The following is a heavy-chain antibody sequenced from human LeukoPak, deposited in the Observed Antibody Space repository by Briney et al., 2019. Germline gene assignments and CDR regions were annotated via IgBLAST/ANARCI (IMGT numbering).Heavy chain of an antibody. V-gene: IGHV3-66*01. CDR2: IYSGGST. J-gene: IGHJ4*02. Sequence: PGGSLRLSCAASGFTVSSNYMSWVRQAPGKGLEWVSVIYSGGSTYYADSVKGRFTISRDNSKNTLYLQMNSLRAEDTAVYYCARDGRNYYDSRERYFDYWGQGTLVTVSS. CDR1: GFTVSSNY. D-gene: IGHD3-22*01. CDR3: ARDGRNYYDSRERYFDY.